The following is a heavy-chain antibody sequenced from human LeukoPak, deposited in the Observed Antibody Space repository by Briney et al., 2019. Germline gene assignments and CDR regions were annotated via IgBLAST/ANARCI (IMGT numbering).Heavy chain of an antibody. Sequence: SQSLSLTCTVSGASISSGNYYWTWIRQPAGKGLEWIGRIYTSGSTNYNPSLKSRVTISVDTSMNQFSLKPSSVTAADTAVYYCARESPSSWYYYYMDVWGKGTTVTISS. CDR3: ARESPSSWYYYYMDV. D-gene: IGHD6-13*01. CDR1: GASISSGNYY. V-gene: IGHV4-61*02. CDR2: IYTSGST. J-gene: IGHJ6*03.